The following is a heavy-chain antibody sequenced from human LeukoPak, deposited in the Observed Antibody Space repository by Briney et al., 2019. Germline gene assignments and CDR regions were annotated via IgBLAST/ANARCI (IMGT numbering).Heavy chain of an antibody. V-gene: IGHV1-2*02. J-gene: IGHJ4*02. CDR1: GYTFTDYY. D-gene: IGHD2-21*01. CDR3: TRSVRNGHIDY. CDR2: INPNSGGT. Sequence: ASVKVSCKASGYTFTDYYMHWVRQAPGQGLEWMGWINPNSGGTDYAQKFQGRVTMTRDTSISTAYMELSSLRFEDTAVYYCTRSVRNGHIDYWGQGTLVTVSS.